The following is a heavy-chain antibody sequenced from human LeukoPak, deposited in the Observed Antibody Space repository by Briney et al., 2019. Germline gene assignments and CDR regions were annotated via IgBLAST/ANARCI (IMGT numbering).Heavy chain of an antibody. J-gene: IGHJ5*02. CDR1: GYTFTSYY. Sequence: ASVKVSCKASGYTFTSYYMHWVRQAPGQGLEWMGIINPSGGSTSYAQKFQGRVTMTRDTSTSTVYMELSSLRSEDTAVYYCARGVVVPAAIYYWFDPWGQRTLVTVSS. CDR2: INPSGGST. CDR3: ARGVVVPAAIYYWFDP. V-gene: IGHV1-46*01. D-gene: IGHD2-2*01.